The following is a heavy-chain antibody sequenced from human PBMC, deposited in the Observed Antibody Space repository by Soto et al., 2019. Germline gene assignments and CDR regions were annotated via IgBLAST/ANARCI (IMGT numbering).Heavy chain of an antibody. Sequence: PGGSLGLSCAASGFTFSSYWMHWVRQAPGKGLVWVSRINSDGSSTSYADSVEGRFTISRDNAKNTLYLQMNSLRAEDTAVYYCAGDVRAVAARPILYNWFDPWGQGTLVTVSS. CDR2: INSDGSST. J-gene: IGHJ5*02. V-gene: IGHV3-74*01. D-gene: IGHD6-6*01. CDR3: AGDVRAVAARPILYNWFDP. CDR1: GFTFSSYW.